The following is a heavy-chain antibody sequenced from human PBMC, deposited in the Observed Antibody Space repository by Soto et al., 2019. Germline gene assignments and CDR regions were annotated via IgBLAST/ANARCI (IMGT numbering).Heavy chain of an antibody. V-gene: IGHV1-18*04. CDR2: VSAYNGNT. CDR3: ARAGGTQLFDY. J-gene: IGHJ4*02. D-gene: IGHD1-1*01. Sequence: QVQLVQSGGEVKKPGASVKVSCKASGYTFTSLGISWVRQARGQGLEGMGWVSAYNGNTKYAPNVQGRVTMTTDRSTSTAYMELRSLRSDDTAVYYCARAGGTQLFDYWGQGTLVTVSS. CDR1: GYTFTSLG.